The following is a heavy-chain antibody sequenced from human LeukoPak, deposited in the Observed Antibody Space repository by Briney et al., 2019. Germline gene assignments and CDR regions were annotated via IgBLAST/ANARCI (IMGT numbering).Heavy chain of an antibody. V-gene: IGHV1-69*05. CDR1: GGTFSSYA. D-gene: IGHD2-15*01. J-gene: IGHJ4*02. CDR3: ARAIVVVAAINFDY. Sequence: GSSVKVSCKASGGTFSSYAISWVRQAPGQGLEWMGGIIPIFGTANYAQKFQGRVTITTDESTSTAYMELSSVTAADTAVYYCARAIVVVAAINFDYWGQGTLVTVSS. CDR2: IIPIFGTA.